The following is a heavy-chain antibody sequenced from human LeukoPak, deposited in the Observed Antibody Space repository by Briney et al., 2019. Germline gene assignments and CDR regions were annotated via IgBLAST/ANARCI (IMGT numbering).Heavy chain of an antibody. J-gene: IGHJ3*02. CDR2: TYYRSKWYN. D-gene: IGHD4/OR15-4a*01. CDR3: ASSDNYGGDAFDI. Sequence: SQTLSLTCAISGDSVSSKSAAWNWIRQSPSRGLEWLGRTYYRSKWYNDYAVSVKGRITINPDTSKNQFSPQLNSVTPEDTAVYYCASSDNYGGDAFDIWGQGTMVIVSS. CDR1: GDSVSSKSAA. V-gene: IGHV6-1*01.